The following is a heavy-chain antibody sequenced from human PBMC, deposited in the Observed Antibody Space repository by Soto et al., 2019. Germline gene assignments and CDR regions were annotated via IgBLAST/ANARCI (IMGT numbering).Heavy chain of an antibody. CDR1: GYSFTSYL. J-gene: IGHJ3*02. D-gene: IGHD6-13*01. Sequence: PGESLKISCKGSGYSFTSYLIGWVRQMPGKGLEWMGIIYPGDSDTRYSPSFQRQVTISSDKSISTADLQWSSLKASDTVMYYCARRRYSSRFRRAFDIWGQGTMVTVSS. CDR2: IYPGDSDT. CDR3: ARRRYSSRFRRAFDI. V-gene: IGHV5-51*01.